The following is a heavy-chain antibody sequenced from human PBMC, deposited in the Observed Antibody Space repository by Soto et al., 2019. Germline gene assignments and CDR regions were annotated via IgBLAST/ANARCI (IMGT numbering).Heavy chain of an antibody. CDR3: RKDGAVTDYTNISY. V-gene: IGHV3-43*01. J-gene: IGHJ4*02. D-gene: IGHD4-4*01. Sequence: EVQLVESGGVVVQPGGSLRLSCAASGFTFDDYSMHWVRQAPGKGLVWASLISWDGRSTFYGYSVWGRFTIPGDNSKNSLYLQMNSLTSEDTGFYYWRKDGAVTDYTNISYWGQGALVTVSS. CDR2: ISWDGRST. CDR1: GFTFDDYS.